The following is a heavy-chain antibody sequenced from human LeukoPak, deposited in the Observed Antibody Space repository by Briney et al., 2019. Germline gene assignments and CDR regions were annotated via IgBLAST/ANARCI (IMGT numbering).Heavy chain of an antibody. D-gene: IGHD3-22*01. Sequence: ASVKVSCKASGYTFTGYYMHWVRQAPGQGLEWMGIINPSGGSTSYAQKFQGRVTMTRNTSISTAYMELSSLRSEDTAVYYCARESINHYYHMIDYWGQGTLVTVSS. CDR2: INPSGGST. CDR1: GYTFTGYY. J-gene: IGHJ4*02. CDR3: ARESINHYYHMIDY. V-gene: IGHV1-46*01.